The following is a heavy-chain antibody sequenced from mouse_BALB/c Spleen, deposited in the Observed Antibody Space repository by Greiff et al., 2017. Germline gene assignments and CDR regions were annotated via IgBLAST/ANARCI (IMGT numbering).Heavy chain of an antibody. CDR2: ISSGGSYT. J-gene: IGHJ4*01. CDR1: GFSFSSYG. Sequence: EVQLVESGGDLVKPGGSLTLSCAASGFSFSSYGMSWVRQTPDKRLEWVATISSGGSYTYYPDSVKGRFTISRDNAKNTLYLQMSSLKSEDTAMYYCARQGGSTGAMDYWGQGTSVTVSA. CDR3: ARQGGSTGAMDY. V-gene: IGHV5-6*01.